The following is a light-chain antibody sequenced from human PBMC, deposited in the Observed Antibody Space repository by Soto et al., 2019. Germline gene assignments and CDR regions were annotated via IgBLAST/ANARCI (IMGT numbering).Light chain of an antibody. V-gene: IGKV1-5*01. CDR2: DAS. J-gene: IGKJ1*01. CDR3: QQYSTYWT. CDR1: QSISSW. Sequence: EILMTQSPSTLSASEGDRATITCRASQSISSWLAWYQQKPGQAPKLLIYDASSLDSGIPSRFSGSGSGTEFTLTISSLQPNDSATYYCQQYSTYWTFGQGTKVDIK.